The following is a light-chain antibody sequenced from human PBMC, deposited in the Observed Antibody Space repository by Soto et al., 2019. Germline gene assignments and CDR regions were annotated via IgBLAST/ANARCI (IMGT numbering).Light chain of an antibody. CDR1: QSVSNNY. Sequence: EIVLTQSPGTLSLSPGERATLSCRASQSVSNNYLAWYQQKPGQAPRLLIYDASNRATGIPARFSGSGSGTDFTLTINNLEPEDFAVYYCQQRANWPLTFGGGTKVDIK. V-gene: IGKV3-11*01. CDR3: QQRANWPLT. CDR2: DAS. J-gene: IGKJ4*01.